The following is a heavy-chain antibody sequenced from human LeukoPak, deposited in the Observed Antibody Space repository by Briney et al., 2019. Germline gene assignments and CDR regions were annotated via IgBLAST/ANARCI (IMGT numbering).Heavy chain of an antibody. CDR2: ISAYNGNT. J-gene: IGHJ6*03. CDR3: ARLQQQLVNNYYYYYYMDV. V-gene: IGHV1-18*01. D-gene: IGHD6-13*01. CDR1: GYTFTTYG. Sequence: VASVKVSCKASGYTFTTYGISWVRQAPGQGLEWMGWISAYNGNTNYAQKLQGRVTMTTDTSTSTAYMELRSLRSDDTAVYYCARLQQQLVNNYYYYYYMDVWGKGTTVTVSS.